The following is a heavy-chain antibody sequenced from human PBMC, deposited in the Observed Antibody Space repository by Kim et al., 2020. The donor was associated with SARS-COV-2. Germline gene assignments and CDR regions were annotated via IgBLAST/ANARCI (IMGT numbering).Heavy chain of an antibody. V-gene: IGHV3-66*01. J-gene: IGHJ3*02. CDR1: GFTVSSNY. CDR3: ARVLLLAPIVVVPAAHSPLDAFDI. CDR2: IYSGGST. Sequence: GGSLRLSCAASGFTVSSNYMSWVRQAPGKGLEWVSVIYSGGSTYYADSVKGRFTISRDNSKNTLYLQMNSLRAEDTAVYYCARVLLLAPIVVVPAAHSPLDAFDIWGQGTMVTVSS. D-gene: IGHD2-2*01.